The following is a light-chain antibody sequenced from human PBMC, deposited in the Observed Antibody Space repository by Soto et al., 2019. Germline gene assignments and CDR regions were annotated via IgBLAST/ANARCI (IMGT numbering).Light chain of an antibody. CDR3: QQYYDWPT. J-gene: IGKJ1*01. Sequence: EIVMTQSPATPSVSPGERATLSCRASQSVSSNLAWYQQKPGQAPRLLIYGLSIRAPGIPTRFTVSGSGTEFTLTITSLQSEDFGVYYCQQYYDWPTFGQGTKVDIK. CDR1: QSVSSN. CDR2: GLS. V-gene: IGKV3-15*01.